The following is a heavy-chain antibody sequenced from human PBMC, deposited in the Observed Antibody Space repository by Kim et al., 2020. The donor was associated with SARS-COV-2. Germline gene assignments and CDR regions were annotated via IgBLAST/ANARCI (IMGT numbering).Heavy chain of an antibody. D-gene: IGHD3-10*01. CDR1: GFTFGDYA. V-gene: IGHV3-49*04. CDR3: TRDLYYYGSGSYYY. CDR2: IRSKAYGGTT. Sequence: GGSLRLSCTASGFTFGDYAMSWVRQAPGKGLEWVGFIRSKAYGGTTEYAASVKGRFTISRDDSKSIAYLQMNSLKTEDTAVYYCTRDLYYYGSGSYYYWGQGTLVTVSS. J-gene: IGHJ4*02.